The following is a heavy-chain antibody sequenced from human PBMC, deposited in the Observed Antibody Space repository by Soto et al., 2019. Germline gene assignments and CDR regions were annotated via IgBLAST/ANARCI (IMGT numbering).Heavy chain of an antibody. V-gene: IGHV4-59*01. CDR3: ARLYDSIDY. CDR1: GGSISSYY. D-gene: IGHD3-22*01. J-gene: IGHJ4*02. Sequence: SETLSLTCTVSGGSISSYYWSWIRQPPGKGLEWIGYIYYSGSTNYNPSLKSRVTISVDTSKNQFSLKLSSVTAADTAVYYCARLYDSIDYWGQGTLVTVSS. CDR2: IYYSGST.